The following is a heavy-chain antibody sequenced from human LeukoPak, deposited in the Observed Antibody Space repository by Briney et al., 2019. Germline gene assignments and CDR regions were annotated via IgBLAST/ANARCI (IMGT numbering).Heavy chain of an antibody. CDR2: ISSSSSYI. J-gene: IGHJ4*02. D-gene: IGHD4-17*01. CDR3: ARDFTDVYGDYVTI. V-gene: IGHV3-21*01. CDR1: GFTFSSYS. Sequence: PGGSLRLSCAASGFTFSSYSMNWVRQAPGKGLEWVSSISSSSSYIYYADSVKGRFTISRDNAKNSLYLQMNSLRAEDTAVYYCARDFTDVYGDYVTIWGQGTLVTVSS.